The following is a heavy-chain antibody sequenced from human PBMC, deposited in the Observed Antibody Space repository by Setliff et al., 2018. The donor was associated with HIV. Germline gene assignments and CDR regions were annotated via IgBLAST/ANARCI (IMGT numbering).Heavy chain of an antibody. J-gene: IGHJ4*02. D-gene: IGHD3-3*01. Sequence: SETLSLTCTGSGDSISTDYWTWIRQPPGKGLEWIGYIYNSASTSYNPALKSRVTISVDTSKNQFSLKLSSVTAADTAVYLCARHAKYDLWSGYWGYYFDYWGQGTLVTISS. CDR1: GDSISTDY. CDR2: IYNSAST. V-gene: IGHV4-59*08. CDR3: ARHAKYDLWSGYWGYYFDY.